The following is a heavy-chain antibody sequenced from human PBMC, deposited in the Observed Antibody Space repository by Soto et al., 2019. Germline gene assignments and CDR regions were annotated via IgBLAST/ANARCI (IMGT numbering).Heavy chain of an antibody. CDR2: ISDSGGSS. J-gene: IGHJ4*02. CDR3: ARAIHADYFAY. CDR1: GFTFSSYA. V-gene: IGHV3-23*01. Sequence: GGSLRLSCAGSGFTFSSYAMSWVRQAPGKGLEWVSTISDSGGSSYYADSVKGRFTISRDNSKNTLYLRMNSLRAEDTALYYCARAIHADYFAYWGQGTLVTVSS. D-gene: IGHD3-3*01.